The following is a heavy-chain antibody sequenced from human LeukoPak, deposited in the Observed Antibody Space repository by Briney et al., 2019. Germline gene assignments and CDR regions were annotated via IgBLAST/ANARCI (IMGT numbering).Heavy chain of an antibody. CDR1: GFTFSDHY. CDR2: TRNKANSYTT. J-gene: IGHJ4*02. Sequence: GGPLTLSCAASGFTFSDHYMVWVRQAPGKGLEWVGRTRNKANSYTTEYAASVKGRFTISRDESKNSLYLQMNSLKTEDTAVYYCIRVATTYNFDYWGQGTLVTVSS. D-gene: IGHD1-7*01. CDR3: IRVATTYNFDY. V-gene: IGHV3-72*01.